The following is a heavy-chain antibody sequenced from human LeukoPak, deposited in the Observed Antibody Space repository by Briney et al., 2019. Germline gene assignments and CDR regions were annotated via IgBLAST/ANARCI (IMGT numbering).Heavy chain of an antibody. D-gene: IGHD2-2*01. CDR3: ARDVVVVPAAPSAHNYYYYYMDV. V-gene: IGHV4-59*11. Sequence: SETLSLTCTVSGGSISSHYWSWIRQPPGKGLEWIGYIYYSGSTNYNPSLKSRVTISVDTSKNQFSLKLSSVTAADTAVYYRARDVVVVPAAPSAHNYYYYYMDVWGKGATVTVSS. CDR2: IYYSGST. CDR1: GGSISSHY. J-gene: IGHJ6*03.